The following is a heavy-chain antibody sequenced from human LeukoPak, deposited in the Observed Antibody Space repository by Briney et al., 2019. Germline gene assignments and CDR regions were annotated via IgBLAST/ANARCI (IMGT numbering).Heavy chain of an antibody. J-gene: IGHJ4*02. Sequence: PGGSLRLSCAASGFTVSSNYMGWVRQAPGKGLEWVSVIYSGGTTYYADSVKGRFAISRDNAKNTLYLQMNSLRAEDTAVYYCASPFRGVDYWGQGTLVTVSS. CDR2: IYSGGTT. D-gene: IGHD3-10*01. CDR3: ASPFRGVDY. V-gene: IGHV3-66*01. CDR1: GFTVSSNY.